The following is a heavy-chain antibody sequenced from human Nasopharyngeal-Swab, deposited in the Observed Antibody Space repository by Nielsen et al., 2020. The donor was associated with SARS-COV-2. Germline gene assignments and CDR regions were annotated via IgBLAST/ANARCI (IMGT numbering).Heavy chain of an antibody. J-gene: IGHJ4*02. V-gene: IGHV3-11*06. Sequence: GGFLRLSCAASGFTFSDFYMSWVRQAPGKGLEWISYISSASSHTKYADSVKGRFTISRDNSKNSLSLQMNSLRAEDTAVYYCVRLSSGWNEDYFDYWGQGSLVTVSS. CDR3: VRLSSGWNEDYFDY. CDR2: ISSASSHT. D-gene: IGHD1-1*01. CDR1: GFTFSDFY.